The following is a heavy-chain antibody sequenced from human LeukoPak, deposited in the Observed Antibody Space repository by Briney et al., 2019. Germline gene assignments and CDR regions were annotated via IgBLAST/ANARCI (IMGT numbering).Heavy chain of an antibody. D-gene: IGHD3-10*01. Sequence: SVKVSCKASGGTFSSYAISWVRQAPGQGLEWMGGIIPIFGTANYAQKFQGRVTITADESTSTAYMELSSLRSEDTAVYYCASDRYYYGSGSSNWFDPWGQGTLVTVSS. CDR2: IIPIFGTA. CDR3: ASDRYYYGSGSSNWFDP. CDR1: GGTFSSYA. V-gene: IGHV1-69*13. J-gene: IGHJ5*02.